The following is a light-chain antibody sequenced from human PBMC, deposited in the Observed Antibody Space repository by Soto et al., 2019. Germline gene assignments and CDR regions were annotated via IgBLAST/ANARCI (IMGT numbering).Light chain of an antibody. V-gene: IGKV1-39*01. CDR1: QSISSY. J-gene: IGKJ5*01. CDR3: QQSYSTLIT. Sequence: DIQMTQSPSSLSASVGDRVTITCRASQSISSYLNWYQQKPGKAPKLLINAASSLQSGVPLRFSGGGSGTDFTLTISYLQPEDFATYYCQQSYSTLITFGQGTRLEIK. CDR2: AAS.